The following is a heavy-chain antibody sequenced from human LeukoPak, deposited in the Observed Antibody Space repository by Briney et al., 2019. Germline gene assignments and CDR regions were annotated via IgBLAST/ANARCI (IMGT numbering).Heavy chain of an antibody. CDR2: IYYSGST. D-gene: IGHD1-26*01. J-gene: IGHJ5*02. V-gene: IGHV4-59*01. Sequence: SETLSLTCTVSGGSISSYYWSWIRQPPGKGLEWIGYIYYSGSTNYNPSLKSRVTISVDTSKNQFSLKLSSVTAADTAVYYCAREAGAGLGWFDPGGQGTLVTVSS. CDR3: AREAGAGLGWFDP. CDR1: GGSISSYY.